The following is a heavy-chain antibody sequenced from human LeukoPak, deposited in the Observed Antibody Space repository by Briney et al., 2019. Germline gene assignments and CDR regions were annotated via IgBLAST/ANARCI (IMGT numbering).Heavy chain of an antibody. J-gene: IGHJ1*01. CDR3: ATFDYLADYFHY. CDR2: INEDENEK. CDR1: GFTFTLYW. D-gene: IGHD3-9*01. Sequence: GGSLRLSCAAPGFTFTLYWMTWVRQAPGKGLEWVANINEDENEKYYLDSVKGRFTISRDNAKNSLYLQMNSLRAEDTAVYYCATFDYLADYFHYWGHGTLVIVSS. V-gene: IGHV3-7*01.